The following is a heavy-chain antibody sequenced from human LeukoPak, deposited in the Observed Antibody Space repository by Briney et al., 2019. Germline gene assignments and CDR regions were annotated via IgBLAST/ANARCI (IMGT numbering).Heavy chain of an antibody. J-gene: IGHJ4*02. Sequence: GGSLRLSCAASGFTFSSYWMSWVRQAPGKGLEWVANIKQDGSEKYYVDSVKGRFTISRDNAKNSLYLQMNSLRAEDTAVYYCARDLHDSWSGYYTGHLDYWGQGTLVTVSS. CDR1: GFTFSSYW. CDR3: ARDLHDSWSGYYTGHLDY. D-gene: IGHD3-3*01. V-gene: IGHV3-7*01. CDR2: IKQDGSEK.